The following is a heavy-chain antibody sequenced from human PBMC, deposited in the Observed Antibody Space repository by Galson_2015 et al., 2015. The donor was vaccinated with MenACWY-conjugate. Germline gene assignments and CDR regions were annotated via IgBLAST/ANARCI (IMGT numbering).Heavy chain of an antibody. D-gene: IGHD4-17*01. Sequence: SVKVSCKGSGYTFTTYYIHWVRQAPGQGLEFMGIINPNGGSTSSAQKFQGRVTLTRDTSTSTVYMELSSLRSEDTAVYYCARGRVTVTNLYYFDFWGQGTLVTVSS. J-gene: IGHJ4*02. CDR2: INPNGGST. CDR3: ARGRVTVTNLYYFDF. V-gene: IGHV1-46*01. CDR1: GYTFTTYY.